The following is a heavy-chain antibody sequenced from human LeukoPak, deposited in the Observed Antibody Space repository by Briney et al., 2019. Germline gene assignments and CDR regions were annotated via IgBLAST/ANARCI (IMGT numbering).Heavy chain of an antibody. Sequence: ASVKVSCKASGYTFTGYYMHWVRQAPGQGLEWMGRINPNSGGTNYAQKFQGRVTMTRDTSISTAYMELSRLRSDDTAVYYCARLCGGDCYPLDFDYWGQGTLVTVSS. CDR2: INPNSGGT. CDR1: GYTFTGYY. J-gene: IGHJ4*02. D-gene: IGHD2-21*02. V-gene: IGHV1-2*06. CDR3: ARLCGGDCYPLDFDY.